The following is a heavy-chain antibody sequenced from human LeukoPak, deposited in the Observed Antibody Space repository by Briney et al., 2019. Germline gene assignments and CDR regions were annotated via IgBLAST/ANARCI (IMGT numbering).Heavy chain of an antibody. Sequence: HPGGSLRLSCAASGFTFSTYAMNWVRQAPGKGLECVSAITAGGGTTFYADSVKGRFTISRDNSKNMLFLQMHSLRAEDTALYYCATEVAAKWNAFDIWGQGTLVTVSS. CDR2: ITAGGGTT. CDR1: GFTFSTYA. CDR3: ATEVAAKWNAFDI. J-gene: IGHJ3*02. V-gene: IGHV3-23*01. D-gene: IGHD2-15*01.